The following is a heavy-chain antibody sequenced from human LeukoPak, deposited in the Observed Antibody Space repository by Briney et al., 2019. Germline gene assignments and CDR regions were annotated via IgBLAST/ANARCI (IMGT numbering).Heavy chain of an antibody. Sequence: GGSLRLSCAAAGFSFSSYWMSWVRQTPGKGLEWVANIKQDGSEKYYVDSVKGRFTISRDNADNSLYLQMNSLKAEDTALYYCARGKLEGATRFDFWGQGTLVTVSS. D-gene: IGHD1-26*01. CDR1: GFSFSSYW. CDR3: ARGKLEGATRFDF. CDR2: IKQDGSEK. V-gene: IGHV3-7*01. J-gene: IGHJ4*02.